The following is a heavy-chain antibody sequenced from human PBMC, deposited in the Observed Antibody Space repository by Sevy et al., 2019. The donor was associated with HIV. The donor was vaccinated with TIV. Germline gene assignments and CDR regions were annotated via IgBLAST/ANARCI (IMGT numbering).Heavy chain of an antibody. D-gene: IGHD3-3*01. Sequence: GGSLRLSCAASGFTFSSYGMHWVRQAPGKGLEWVAVIWYDGSNKYYADSVKGRFTISRDNSKNTLYLQMNSLRAEDTAVYYCATGPSSHYDFWSGYPPDYYYGMDVWGQGTTVTVSS. J-gene: IGHJ6*02. V-gene: IGHV3-33*01. CDR1: GFTFSSYG. CDR2: IWYDGSNK. CDR3: ATGPSSHYDFWSGYPPDYYYGMDV.